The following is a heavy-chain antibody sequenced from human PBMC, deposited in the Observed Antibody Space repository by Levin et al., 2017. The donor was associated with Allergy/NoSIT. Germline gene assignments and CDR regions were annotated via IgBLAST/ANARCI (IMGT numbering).Heavy chain of an antibody. CDR3: ARGGSSSWYAWFDP. V-gene: IGHV1-46*03. J-gene: IGHJ5*02. D-gene: IGHD6-13*01. Sequence: GESLKISCKASGYTFISYFIHWVRQAPGQGLEWVGIINPSSGSTTYAQKFQGRVTMTRDTSTSTVYMELSSLRSEDTAVYYCARGGSSSWYAWFDPWGQGTLVTVSS. CDR1: GYTFISYF. CDR2: INPSSGST.